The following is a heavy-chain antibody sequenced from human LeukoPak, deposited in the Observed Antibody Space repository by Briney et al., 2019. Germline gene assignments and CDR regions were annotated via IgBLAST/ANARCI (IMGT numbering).Heavy chain of an antibody. J-gene: IGHJ4*02. CDR1: GYTFTSYG. CDR3: ARDQYGVYVRPEFDY. D-gene: IGHD4-17*01. CDR2: ISAYNGDT. V-gene: IGHV1-18*01. Sequence: ASVKVSCKASGYTFTSYGIRWVRPAPGQGLAWMGWISAYNGDTNYAQKLQGRVTMTTDTSTSTAYMELRSLRSDDTDVYYCARDQYGVYVRPEFDYWGQGTLVTVSS.